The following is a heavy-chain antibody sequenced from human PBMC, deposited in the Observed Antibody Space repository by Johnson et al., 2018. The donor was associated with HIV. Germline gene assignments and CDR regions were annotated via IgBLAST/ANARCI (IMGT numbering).Heavy chain of an antibody. CDR2: ISYDGSNK. CDR1: GFTFSRYA. J-gene: IGHJ3*01. D-gene: IGHD2-21*02. CDR3: ARDGCAYCGGDCCSDAVDL. Sequence: QVQLVESGGGVVQPGRSLRLSCAASGFTFSRYAMHWVRQAPGKGLEWAAVISYDGSNKYYADSVKGRFTISRDNSKNTLYLQMDSRRAEDTALYYCARDGCAYCGGDCCSDAVDLWGQGTMVTVSS. V-gene: IGHV3-30-3*01.